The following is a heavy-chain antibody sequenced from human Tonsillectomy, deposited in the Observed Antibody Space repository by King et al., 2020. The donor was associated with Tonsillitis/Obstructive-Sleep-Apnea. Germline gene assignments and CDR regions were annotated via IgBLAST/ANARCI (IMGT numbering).Heavy chain of an antibody. CDR1: GYSFTSYW. Sequence: QLVQSGAEVKKPGESLKISCKASGYSFTSYWIGWVRQMPGKGLEWMGIIYPSDSDIRYSPSFQGQVTISADKSISTAYLQLSSLKASDTAMYYCVRPRIKHCSSTACYNHFDSWGQGTLVTVSA. V-gene: IGHV5-51*01. D-gene: IGHD2-2*02. CDR3: VRPRIKHCSSTACYNHFDS. J-gene: IGHJ4*02. CDR2: IYPSDSDI.